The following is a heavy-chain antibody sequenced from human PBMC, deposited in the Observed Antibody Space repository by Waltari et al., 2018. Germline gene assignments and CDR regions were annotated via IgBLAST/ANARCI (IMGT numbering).Heavy chain of an antibody. CDR3: AKDLDLAYCGGDCYVATAEYFQH. CDR2: IRGIGCRS. D-gene: IGHD2-21*02. CDR1: GFTFGSYA. J-gene: IGHJ1*01. Sequence: DVQLVESGGGLVQPGGSLRLSFEASGFTFGSYAMRLVLTAAGKGPEWVSAIRGIGCRSEYQDSLKGRFNISRDKSRTTMYVEMNSLRAEDTVGYYCAKDLDLAYCGGDCYVATAEYFQHWGQGTLVTVSS. V-gene: IGHV3-23*04.